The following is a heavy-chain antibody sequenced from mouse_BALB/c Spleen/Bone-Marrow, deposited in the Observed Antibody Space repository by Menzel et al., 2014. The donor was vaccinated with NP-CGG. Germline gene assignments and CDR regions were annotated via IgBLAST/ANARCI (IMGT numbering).Heavy chain of an antibody. CDR3: TRRNYGYWYFDV. J-gene: IGHJ1*01. Sequence: QVQLKQSGAELVKPGASVKLSCKASGYSFTNYYMYWVKRRPGRGLEWIGEINPSNGGTNFNEKFKNKATLTVDKSSSTAYMQLSSLTSEDSAVYYCTRRNYGYWYFDVWGAGTTVTVSS. CDR2: INPSNGGT. D-gene: IGHD1-1*01. CDR1: GYSFTNYY. V-gene: IGHV1S81*02.